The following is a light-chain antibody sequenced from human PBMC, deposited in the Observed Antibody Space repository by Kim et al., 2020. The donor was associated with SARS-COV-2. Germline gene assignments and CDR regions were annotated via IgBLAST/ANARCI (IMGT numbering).Light chain of an antibody. CDR1: QSGSSSY. J-gene: IGKJ1*01. Sequence: SPGERGTHAGRASQSGSSSYLAWYQQKPGKAPRRLIYGASSRATGIPDRFSGSGSGTDFTLTISRLEPEDFAVYYCQQYGSSPWTFGQGTKVDIK. V-gene: IGKV3-20*01. CDR2: GAS. CDR3: QQYGSSPWT.